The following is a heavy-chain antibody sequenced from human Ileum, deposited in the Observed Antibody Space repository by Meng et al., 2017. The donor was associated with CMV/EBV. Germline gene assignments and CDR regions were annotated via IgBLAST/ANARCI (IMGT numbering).Heavy chain of an antibody. J-gene: IGHJ4*02. CDR1: GCTLSSYW. V-gene: IGHV3-74*01. Sequence: LRRSCVASGCTLSSYWMHWVRQAPGKGLVWVSYINSDGSSTNYADSVKGRFTISRDNAKNTLYLQMNSLSAEDTAVYYCALSRSHDYWGQGTLVTVSS. CDR3: ALSRSHDY. CDR2: INSDGSST. D-gene: IGHD1-26*01.